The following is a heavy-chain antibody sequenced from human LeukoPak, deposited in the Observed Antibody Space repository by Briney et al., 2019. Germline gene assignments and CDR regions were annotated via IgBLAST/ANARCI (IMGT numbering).Heavy chain of an antibody. Sequence: SETLSLTCTVSGGSISSYYWNWIRQPPGKGLEWIGYIHYSGSTDYNSSLTSRVTISVDTSKNQFSLKLSSVTAADTAVYYCARTPGGQDYFDYWGQGTLVTVSS. J-gene: IGHJ4*02. CDR2: IHYSGST. CDR3: ARTPGGQDYFDY. D-gene: IGHD2-15*01. V-gene: IGHV4-59*08. CDR1: GGSISSYY.